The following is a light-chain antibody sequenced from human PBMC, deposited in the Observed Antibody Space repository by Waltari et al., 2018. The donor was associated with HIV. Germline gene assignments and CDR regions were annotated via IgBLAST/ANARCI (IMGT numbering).Light chain of an antibody. J-gene: IGLJ3*02. CDR3: SSWTTSTTRV. Sequence: QSALTQPASVSCSPGQSITIPCTGTTHNVRAYTYVSWYQQHPGKAPKLIIYEVTNRTSGISARFSGSKSGNTASLTISGLQAEDEADYHCSSWTTSTTRVFGGGTKVTVL. V-gene: IGLV2-14*03. CDR1: THNVRAYTY. CDR2: EVT.